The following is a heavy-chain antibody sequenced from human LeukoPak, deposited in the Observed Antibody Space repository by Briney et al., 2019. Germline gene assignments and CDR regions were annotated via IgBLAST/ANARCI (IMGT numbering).Heavy chain of an antibody. V-gene: IGHV4-34*01. Sequence: SEPLSLTCAVYDGSFTGYFWNWIRQSPGKGLESIGEINHRGSTNYNPSLKSRLTISVDTSKNQFSLRLTSVTAADTGVYFCARDPTTVMTVPWYFDTWGQGTLVTVSS. CDR2: INHRGST. D-gene: IGHD4-11*01. CDR1: DGSFTGYF. J-gene: IGHJ4*02. CDR3: ARDPTTVMTVPWYFDT.